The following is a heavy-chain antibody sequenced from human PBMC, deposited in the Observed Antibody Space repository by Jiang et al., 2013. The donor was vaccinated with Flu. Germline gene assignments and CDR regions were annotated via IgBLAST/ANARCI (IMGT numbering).Heavy chain of an antibody. Sequence: IIYPGDSDTRYRPSFQGQVTISADKSISTTYLQLSSLKASDTAMYYCARPRTHCGGDCFFFDYWGQGTLVTVSS. D-gene: IGHD2-21*02. V-gene: IGHV5-51*01. J-gene: IGHJ4*02. CDR2: IYPGDSDT. CDR3: ARPRTHCGGDCFFFDY.